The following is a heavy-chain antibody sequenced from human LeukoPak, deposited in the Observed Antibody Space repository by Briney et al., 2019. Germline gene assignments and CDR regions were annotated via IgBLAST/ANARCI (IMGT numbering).Heavy chain of an antibody. CDR3: ARSYYYGSGSYYKGPYYYYYMDV. D-gene: IGHD3-10*01. Sequence: SETLSLTCTVSGGSISSSSYYWGWIRQPPGKGLEWIGSIYYSGSTNYNPSLKSRVTISVDTSKNQFSLKLSSVTAADTAVYYCARSYYYGSGSYYKGPYYYYYMDVWGKGTTVTVSS. J-gene: IGHJ6*03. CDR2: IYYSGST. CDR1: GGSISSSSYY. V-gene: IGHV4-39*07.